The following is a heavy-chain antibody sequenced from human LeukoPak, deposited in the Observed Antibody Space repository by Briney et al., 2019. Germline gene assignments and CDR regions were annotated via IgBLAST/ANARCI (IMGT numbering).Heavy chain of an antibody. CDR3: ARDHRVSTAAGRFGY. D-gene: IGHD6-13*01. CDR2: IYSGGST. CDR1: GFTVSSNY. J-gene: IGHJ4*02. V-gene: IGHV3-66*01. Sequence: GGSLRLSCAASGFTVSSNYMSWVRQAPGKGLEWVSVIYSGGSTYYADSVKGRFTISRDNSKNTLYLQMNSLRAEDTAVYYCARDHRVSTAAGRFGYWGQGTLVTVSS.